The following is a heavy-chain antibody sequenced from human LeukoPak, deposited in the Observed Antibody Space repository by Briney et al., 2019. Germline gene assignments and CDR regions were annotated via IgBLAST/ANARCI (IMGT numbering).Heavy chain of an antibody. CDR1: GFIFTNFA. D-gene: IGHD1-14*01. Sequence: GGSLRLSCVASGFIFTNFAVSWVRQAPGKGLEWVSAITGNTGSTSYADSVKGRFTISRDNSKNTLYLQMNSLRAEDTAVYYCAREGITGTTGFDYWGQGTLVTVSS. J-gene: IGHJ4*02. CDR3: AREGITGTTGFDY. CDR2: ITGNTGST. V-gene: IGHV3-23*01.